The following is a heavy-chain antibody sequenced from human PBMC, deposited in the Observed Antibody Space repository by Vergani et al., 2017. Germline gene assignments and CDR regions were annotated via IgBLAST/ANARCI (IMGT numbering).Heavy chain of an antibody. CDR2: ISGNNDDV. CDR1: GFTFSHYS. V-gene: IGHV3-21*01. CDR3: ARDSGYCSSTSCRGGYYYMDV. Sequence: EVQVVESGGGLVQPGGSLRLSCAASGFTFSHYSMNWVRQAPGKGLEWVSSISGNNDDVYYADSVKGRFTISRDNSKNTLYLQMNSLRAEDTAVYYCARDSGYCSSTSCRGGYYYMDVWGKGTTVTVSS. D-gene: IGHD2-2*03. J-gene: IGHJ6*03.